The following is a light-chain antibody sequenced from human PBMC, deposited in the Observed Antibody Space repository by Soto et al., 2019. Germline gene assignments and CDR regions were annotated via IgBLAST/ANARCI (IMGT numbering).Light chain of an antibody. CDR3: QQRSNWLWM. CDR2: DAS. Sequence: EIVLTQPPATLSLSPGERATLSCRASQSVSSYLAWYQQKPGQAPRLLIYDASNRATGIPARFSGSGSGTDFTLTISSLEPEDFAVYYCQQRSNWLWMFGQGTKVDIK. CDR1: QSVSSY. J-gene: IGKJ1*01. V-gene: IGKV3-11*01.